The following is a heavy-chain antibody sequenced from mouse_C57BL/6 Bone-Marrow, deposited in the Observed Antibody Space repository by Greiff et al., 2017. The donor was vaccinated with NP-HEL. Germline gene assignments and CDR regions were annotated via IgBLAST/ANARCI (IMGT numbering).Heavy chain of an antibody. Sequence: QVQLKQPGAELVRPGPSVKLSCKASGYTFTSYWMHWVKQRPGQGLEWIGVIDPSDSYTNYNQKFKGKATLTVDTSSSTAYMQLSSLTSEDSAVYYCARIRVVDWYFDVWGTGTTVTVSS. V-gene: IGHV1-59*01. CDR1: GYTFTSYW. CDR3: ARIRVVDWYFDV. CDR2: IDPSDSYT. J-gene: IGHJ1*03. D-gene: IGHD1-1*01.